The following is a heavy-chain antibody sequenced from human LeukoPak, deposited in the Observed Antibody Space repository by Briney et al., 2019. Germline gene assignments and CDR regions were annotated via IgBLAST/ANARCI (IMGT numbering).Heavy chain of an antibody. CDR3: ARVGARQILEY. CDR2: IKRDGGEK. V-gene: IGHV3-7*01. CDR1: EFTFSSYW. Sequence: GGSLRLSCAASEFTFSSYWMSWVRQAPGKGLEWVANIKRDGGEKYYLDSVKGRFTVSRDNAKNSLYLQMNSLRAEDTAVYYCARVGARQILEYWGQGTLVTVSS. J-gene: IGHJ4*02. D-gene: IGHD4-17*01.